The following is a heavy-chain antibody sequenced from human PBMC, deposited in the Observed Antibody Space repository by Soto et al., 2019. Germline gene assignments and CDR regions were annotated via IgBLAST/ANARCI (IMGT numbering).Heavy chain of an antibody. V-gene: IGHV3-72*01. CDR2: SRNKYNSYTT. CDR1: GCTFSDHY. D-gene: IGHD4-17*01. CDR3: VREFYSDSVYFYYAMDV. J-gene: IGHJ6*02. Sequence: PGGSLRLSCAASGCTFSDHYMDWVRQAPGKGLEWVGRSRNKYNSYTTEYAASVKGRFTISRDDSKNSLYLQMNSLKTEDSAVYYCVREFYSDSVYFYYAMDVWGQGTTVTVAS.